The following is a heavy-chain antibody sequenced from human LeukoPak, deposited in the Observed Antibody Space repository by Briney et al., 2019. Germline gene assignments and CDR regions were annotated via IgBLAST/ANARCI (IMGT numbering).Heavy chain of an antibody. V-gene: IGHV1-2*02. CDR3: ARNLWFGESSDAFDM. CDR1: GYTFTGYY. D-gene: IGHD3-10*01. Sequence: ASVKVSCKASGYTFTGYYMHWVRQAPGQGLEWMGWINPKSGGTNYAQKFQGRVTMTRDTSVSTAYMDMSSLRSDDTAVYYCARNLWFGESSDAFDMWGQGTMVTVSS. CDR2: INPKSGGT. J-gene: IGHJ3*02.